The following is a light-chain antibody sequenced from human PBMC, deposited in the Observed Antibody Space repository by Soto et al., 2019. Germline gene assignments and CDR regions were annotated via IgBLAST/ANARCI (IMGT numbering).Light chain of an antibody. CDR1: SSNIGKNS. J-gene: IGLJ2*01. Sequence: QSVLTQPPSVSAAPGQRVSISCSGGSSNIGKNSVSWYQQLPATAPKLLIYDDHQRPSGIPDRFSASKSGTSATLDITGLQPADGADYYCATWVLTLSAGVLFGGGTKLTVL. V-gene: IGLV1-51*01. CDR3: ATWVLTLSAGVL. CDR2: DDH.